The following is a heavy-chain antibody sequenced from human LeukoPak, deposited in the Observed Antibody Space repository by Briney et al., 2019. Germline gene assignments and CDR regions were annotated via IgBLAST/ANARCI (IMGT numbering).Heavy chain of an antibody. D-gene: IGHD3-9*01. CDR3: AKFYDILTGYFDY. CDR1: GFTFSSSA. Sequence: GGSLRLSCAASGFTFSSSAMTWVRQSPGKGLEWVSAISGGGSTTYYAYYADPVKGRFTISRDDSKNTLYLQMNSLRAEDTAVYYCAKFYDILTGYFDYWGQGTLVTVSS. J-gene: IGHJ4*02. V-gene: IGHV3-23*01. CDR2: ISGGGSTTYYA.